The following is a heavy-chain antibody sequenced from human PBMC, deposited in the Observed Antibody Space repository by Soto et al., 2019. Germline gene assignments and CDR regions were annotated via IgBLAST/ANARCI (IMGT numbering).Heavy chain of an antibody. CDR3: ARAGGLGAVAADY. V-gene: IGHV4-31*03. J-gene: IGHJ4*02. Sequence: TLSLTCTVSGGSSSSGGYYWSWNRQHPGKGLEWIGYICYSGSTYYNPSLKSRVTISVDRSKNQFSLKLSSVTAADTAVYYCARAGGLGAVAADYWGQGTLVTVSS. D-gene: IGHD6-19*01. CDR2: ICYSGST. CDR1: GGSSSSGGYY.